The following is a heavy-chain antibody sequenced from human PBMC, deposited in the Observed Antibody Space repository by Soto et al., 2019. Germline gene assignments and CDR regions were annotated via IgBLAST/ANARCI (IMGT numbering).Heavy chain of an antibody. D-gene: IGHD3-3*01. CDR1: GFAFRSYG. V-gene: IGHV3-30*18. J-gene: IGHJ5*02. Sequence: QEQLVESGGGVVQPGSSLRLSCAASGFAFRSYGMHWVRQAPGKGLEWVALISHDGDKEYYADSVKGRFTISRDNSENTLFLRMNSLTAYDSAVYFCAKAGFTIFGEGFDPWGQGTRVTVSS. CDR3: AKAGFTIFGEGFDP. CDR2: ISHDGDKE.